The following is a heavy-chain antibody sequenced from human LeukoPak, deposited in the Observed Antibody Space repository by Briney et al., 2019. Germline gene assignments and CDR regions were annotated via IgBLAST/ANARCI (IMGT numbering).Heavy chain of an antibody. J-gene: IGHJ6*03. CDR3: ARVVLWFGEWVSWYYYYMDV. CDR2: INPSGGST. D-gene: IGHD3-10*01. V-gene: IGHV1-46*01. CDR1: GYTFTNYY. Sequence: ASVKVSCKASGYTFTNYYIHWVRQAPGQGLECMGIINPSGGSTSYAQKFQGRVTMTTDTSTSTAYMELRSLRSDDTAVYYCARVVLWFGEWVSWYYYYMDVWGKGTTVTVSS.